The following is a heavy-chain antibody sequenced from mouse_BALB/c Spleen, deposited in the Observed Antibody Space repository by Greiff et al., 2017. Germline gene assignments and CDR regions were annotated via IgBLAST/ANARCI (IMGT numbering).Heavy chain of an antibody. CDR1: GYTFTEYT. D-gene: IGHD2-14*01. CDR3: AREGIYYRYDEGYYAMDY. J-gene: IGHJ4*01. Sequence: VQLQQSGPELVKPGASVKISCKTSGYTFTEYTMHWVKQSHGKSLEWIGGINPNNGGTSYNQKFKGKATLTVDKSSSTAYMELRSLTSEDSAVYYCAREGIYYRYDEGYYAMDYWGQGTSVTVSS. CDR2: INPNNGGT. V-gene: IGHV1-18*01.